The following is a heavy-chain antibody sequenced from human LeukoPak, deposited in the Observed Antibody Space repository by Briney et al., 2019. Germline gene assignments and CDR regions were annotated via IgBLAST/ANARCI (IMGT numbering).Heavy chain of an antibody. CDR3: ARGEDDYGDYVHDY. J-gene: IGHJ4*02. CDR2: IYYSGST. CDR1: GGSISSYY. D-gene: IGHD4-17*01. V-gene: IGHV4-59*01. Sequence: SETLSLTCTVSGGSISSYYWSWIRQPPGKGLEWIGYIYYSGSTNYNPSLKSRVTISVDTSKNQFSLKLSSVTAADTAVYYCARGEDDYGDYVHDYWGQGTLVTVSS.